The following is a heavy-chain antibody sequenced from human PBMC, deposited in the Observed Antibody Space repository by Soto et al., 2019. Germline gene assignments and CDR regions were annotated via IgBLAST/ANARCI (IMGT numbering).Heavy chain of an antibody. V-gene: IGHV4-59*01. J-gene: IGHJ6*02. CDR2: IYDSGST. CDR3: AIDAYYYGSGSSYYYGMDV. D-gene: IGHD3-10*01. CDR1: GGSFSTYY. Sequence: QGQLQESGPGLVKPSETLSLTCTVSGGSFSTYYWNWIRQPPGKGLEWIGYIYDSGSTNYNPSVKSRVTISVDTYKNQFSLKLSSVTAADTAVYDCAIDAYYYGSGSSYYYGMDVWGQGTTVTVSS.